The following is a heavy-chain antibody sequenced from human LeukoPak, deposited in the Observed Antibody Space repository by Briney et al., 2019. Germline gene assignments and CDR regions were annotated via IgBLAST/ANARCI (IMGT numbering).Heavy chain of an antibody. J-gene: IGHJ4*02. CDR1: GGSISSGDYY. CDR2: MHYSGST. CDR3: ARLGYCSSTSCYMPN. V-gene: IGHV4-30-2*03. Sequence: SQTLSLTCTVSGGSISSGDYYWSWIRQPPGKGLEWIGSMHYSGSTDYNPSLKSRVAISIDTSKNQFSLKLRFVTAADTAVYHCARLGYCSSTSCYMPNWGQGTLVTVSS. D-gene: IGHD2-2*02.